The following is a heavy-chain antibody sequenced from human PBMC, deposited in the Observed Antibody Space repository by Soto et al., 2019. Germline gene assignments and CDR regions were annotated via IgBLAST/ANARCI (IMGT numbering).Heavy chain of an antibody. CDR1: GFTFGSYG. V-gene: IGHV3-30*18. CDR2: ISYDGSNK. CDR3: AKSTPNLFGVVIAYMDV. Sequence: GGSLRLSCAASGFTFGSYGMHWVRQAPGKGLEWVAVISYDGSNKYHADSVKGRFTLSRDNSKNTLYLQMNSLRAEDTAVYYCAKSTPNLFGVVIAYMDVWGKGTTVTVSS. D-gene: IGHD3-3*01. J-gene: IGHJ6*03.